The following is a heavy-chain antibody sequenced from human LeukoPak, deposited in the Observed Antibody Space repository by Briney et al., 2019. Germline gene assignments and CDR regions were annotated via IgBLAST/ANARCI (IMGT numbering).Heavy chain of an antibody. D-gene: IGHD5-18*01. CDR1: GYTFTGYY. Sequence: VASVKVSCKASGYTFTGYYMHWVRQAPGQRLEWMGWINPNSGGTNYAQKFQGRVTMTRDMSTSTVYMELSSLRSEDTAVYYCARDSEDTTMGPGYWGQGTLVTVSS. J-gene: IGHJ4*02. CDR2: INPNSGGT. CDR3: ARDSEDTTMGPGY. V-gene: IGHV1-2*02.